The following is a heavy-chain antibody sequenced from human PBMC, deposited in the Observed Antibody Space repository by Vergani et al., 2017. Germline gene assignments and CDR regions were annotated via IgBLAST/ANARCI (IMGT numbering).Heavy chain of an antibody. V-gene: IGHV3-23*01. D-gene: IGHD4-17*01. Sequence: EVQLLESGGGLVQPGGSLRLSCAASGFPFSSYAMSWVRQAPGKGLAWVSAISGSGGSTYSADPLTGRFTISRDNSKNTLYLQMNSLRAEDTAVYYCAKDRYGDYYFDYWGQGTLVTVSS. CDR1: GFPFSSYA. CDR2: ISGSGGST. J-gene: IGHJ4*02. CDR3: AKDRYGDYYFDY.